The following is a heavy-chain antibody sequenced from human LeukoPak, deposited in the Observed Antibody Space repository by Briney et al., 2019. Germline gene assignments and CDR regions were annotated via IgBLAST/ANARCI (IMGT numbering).Heavy chain of an antibody. CDR1: GGSFSGYY. CDR3: ARVYGSGYDFRGAFDI. D-gene: IGHD5-12*01. V-gene: IGHV4-34*01. Sequence: PSETLSLTCAVYGGSFSGYYWSWIRQPPGKGLDWIGEINHSGRTNYNPSLKSRVTISVDTSKNQFSLKLSSVTAADTAVYYWARVYGSGYDFRGAFDIWGQGTMVTVSS. J-gene: IGHJ3*02. CDR2: INHSGRT.